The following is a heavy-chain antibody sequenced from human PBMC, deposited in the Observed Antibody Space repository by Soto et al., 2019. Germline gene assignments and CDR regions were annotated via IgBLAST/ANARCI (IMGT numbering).Heavy chain of an antibody. Sequence: GESLKISCKGSGYTFTDYWIGWVRPLPGKGRVGMGIIYPGDSDTIYVPSLQGQVTITADKPTSTAYVKWRSLKASDTAMYYCARHISKFPYYYYAMAVWCQRTTVPVSS. CDR3: ARHISKFPYYYYAMAV. CDR2: IYPGDSDT. J-gene: IGHJ6*02. D-gene: IGHD2-21*01. CDR1: GYTFTDYW. V-gene: IGHV5-51*01.